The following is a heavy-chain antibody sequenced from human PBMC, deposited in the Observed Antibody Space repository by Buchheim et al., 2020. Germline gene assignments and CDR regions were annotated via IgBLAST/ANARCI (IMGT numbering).Heavy chain of an antibody. CDR2: ISSSSTYI. CDR1: GFRFNVYS. V-gene: IGHV3-21*01. Sequence: EVHLAESGGGLVKSGGSLRLSCAASGFRFNVYSLNWVRQAPGKGLEWVSSISSSSTYIYYRDSVKGRFTVSRDNAKNSLYLQMNSLRAEDTAVYYCASIAVAGRGMAGWGQGTL. CDR3: ASIAVAGRGMAG. D-gene: IGHD6-19*01. J-gene: IGHJ4*02.